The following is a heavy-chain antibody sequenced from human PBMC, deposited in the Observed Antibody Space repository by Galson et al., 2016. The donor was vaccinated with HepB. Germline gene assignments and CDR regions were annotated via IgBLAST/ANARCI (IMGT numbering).Heavy chain of an antibody. CDR2: ISGSGGST. D-gene: IGHD3-3*01. Sequence: SLRLSCAASGFTFSSYAMSWVRQAPGKGLEWVSAISGSGGSTYYADSVKGRFTISSDNSKNTLYLQMNSLRAEDTAVYYCAKVKTGGDYDFWSLDYRGQGTLVTVSS. V-gene: IGHV3-23*01. J-gene: IGHJ4*02. CDR1: GFTFSSYA. CDR3: AKVKTGGDYDFWSLDY.